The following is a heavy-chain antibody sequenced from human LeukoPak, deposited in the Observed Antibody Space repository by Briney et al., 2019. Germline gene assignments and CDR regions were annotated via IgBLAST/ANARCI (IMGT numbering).Heavy chain of an antibody. Sequence: PSETLSLTCTVSGGSISSGGYYWSWIRQHPGKGLEWIGYIYYSGSTYYNPSLKSRVTISVDTSKNQFSLKLSSVTAADTAVYYCARDALPPSGYYYYGMDVWGQGTTVTVS. V-gene: IGHV4-31*03. J-gene: IGHJ6*02. CDR3: ARDALPPSGYYYYGMDV. CDR1: GGSISSGGYY. CDR2: IYYSGST. D-gene: IGHD7-27*01.